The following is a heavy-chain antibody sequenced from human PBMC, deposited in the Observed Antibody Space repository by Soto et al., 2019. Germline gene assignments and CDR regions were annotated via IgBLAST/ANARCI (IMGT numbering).Heavy chain of an antibody. CDR2: TSYDGSIK. J-gene: IGHJ4*02. V-gene: IGHV3-30-3*01. Sequence: QVQLVESGGGVVQPGRSLRLSCAASGFNFNNHAMHWVRQAPGKGLEWVAVTSYDGSIKFYPDSVEGRFTMSRENSKNTVYLQINSLRPEDTAVYNCARGVDRTFDYWGQGTLVTVSS. CDR1: GFNFNNHA. CDR3: ARGVDRTFDY.